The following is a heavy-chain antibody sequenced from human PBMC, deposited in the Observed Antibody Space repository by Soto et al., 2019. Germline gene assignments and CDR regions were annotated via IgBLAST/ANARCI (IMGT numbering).Heavy chain of an antibody. CDR1: GYTFTRYT. CDR3: ARGIATGQLDP. J-gene: IGHJ5*02. D-gene: IGHD2-15*01. V-gene: IGHV1-3*01. CDR2: INPDNGNT. Sequence: ASVKVSCKASGYTFTRYTMNWVRQAPGQRLGWMGWINPDNGNTKSSQKFQDRVIITRDTSASTAYMDLSSLRSEDTAVYYCARGIATGQLDPWGQGTLVTVSS.